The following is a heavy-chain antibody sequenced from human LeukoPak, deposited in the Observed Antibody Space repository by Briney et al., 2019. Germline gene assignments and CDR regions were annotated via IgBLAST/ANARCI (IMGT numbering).Heavy chain of an antibody. CDR2: INPNSGGT. D-gene: IGHD2/OR15-2a*01. V-gene: IGHV1-2*02. Sequence: ASVKVSCKASGYTFTGCYMHWVRQAPGQGLEWMGWINPNSGGTNYAQKFQGRVTMTRDTSISTAYMELSRLRSDDTAVYYCARDHIVTYQFDPWGQGTLVTVSS. CDR3: ARDHIVTYQFDP. J-gene: IGHJ5*02. CDR1: GYTFTGCY.